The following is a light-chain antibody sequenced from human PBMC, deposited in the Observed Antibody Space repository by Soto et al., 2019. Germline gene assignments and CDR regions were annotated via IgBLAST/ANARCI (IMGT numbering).Light chain of an antibody. V-gene: IGKV3-20*01. CDR1: QSVSSSY. CDR3: QQYGSLPGT. J-gene: IGKJ1*01. Sequence: EIVLTQSPGTLSLSQGERATLSCRASQSVSSSYLAWYQQKPGQAPRLLIYGASSRATGIPDRFSGSGSGTDFTLTISRLEPEDFAVYYCQQYGSLPGTFRQGTKVDIK. CDR2: GAS.